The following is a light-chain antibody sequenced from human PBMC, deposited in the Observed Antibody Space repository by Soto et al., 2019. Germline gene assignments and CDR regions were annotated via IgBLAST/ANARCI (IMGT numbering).Light chain of an antibody. CDR1: SSDVGAYNF. J-gene: IGLJ1*01. CDR3: SSYTSTSSYV. Sequence: QSALTQPRSVSGSPGQSVTISCTGSSSDVGAYNFVSWYQQHPGKAPKLMIYEVSNRPSGISNRFSGSKSGNTASLTISGLQADDEADYYCSSYTSTSSYVFGTGTKLTVL. V-gene: IGLV2-14*01. CDR2: EVS.